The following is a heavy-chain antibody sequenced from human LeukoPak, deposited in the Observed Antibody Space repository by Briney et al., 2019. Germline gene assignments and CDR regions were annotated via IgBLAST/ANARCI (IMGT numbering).Heavy chain of an antibody. D-gene: IGHD5-18*01. V-gene: IGHV3-23*01. J-gene: IGHJ4*02. CDR3: ARWVNGYAY. CDR1: GFTFSRYC. Sequence: PGGSLRLSCAAFGFTFSRYCMSWVRQAPGKGLEWVSGISASGESTYYADSVKGRLTISRDNSKNTLYLLMNSLRAEDTAVYYCARWVNGYAYWGQGTLVTVSS. CDR2: ISASGEST.